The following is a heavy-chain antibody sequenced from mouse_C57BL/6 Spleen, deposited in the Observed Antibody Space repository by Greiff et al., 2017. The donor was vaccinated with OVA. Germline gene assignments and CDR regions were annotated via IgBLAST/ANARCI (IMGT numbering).Heavy chain of an antibody. CDR1: GYTFTSYW. CDR3: ARPYDYDGYAMDY. Sequence: VQLQQPGAELVMPGASVKLSCKASGYTFTSYWMHWVKQRPGQGLEWIGEIDPSDSYTNYNQKFKGKSTLTVDKSSSTAYMQLSSLTSEDSAVYYCARPYDYDGYAMDYWGQGTSVTVSS. V-gene: IGHV1-69*01. CDR2: IDPSDSYT. J-gene: IGHJ4*01. D-gene: IGHD2-4*01.